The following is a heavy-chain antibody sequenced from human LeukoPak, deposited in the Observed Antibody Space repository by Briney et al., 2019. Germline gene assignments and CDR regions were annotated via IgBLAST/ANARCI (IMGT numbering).Heavy chain of an antibody. V-gene: IGHV3-30*18. J-gene: IGHJ5*02. CDR1: GFTFSSYG. D-gene: IGHD6-6*01. Sequence: PGGSLRLSCAASGFTFSSYGMHWVRQAPGKGLEWVAVISYDGSNKYYADSVKGRFTISRDNSKNTLYLQMNSLRAEDTAVYYCAKDHVSSSSSQWFDPWGQGTLVTVSS. CDR3: AKDHVSSSSSQWFDP. CDR2: ISYDGSNK.